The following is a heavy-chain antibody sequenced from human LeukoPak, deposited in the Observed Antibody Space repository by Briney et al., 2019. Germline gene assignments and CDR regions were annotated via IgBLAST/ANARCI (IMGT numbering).Heavy chain of an antibody. D-gene: IGHD1-20*01. CDR2: IIPIFGTA. V-gene: IGHV1-69*13. CDR3: ARGNWKVEGPFDY. CDR1: GGTFSSYA. Sequence: SVRVSCTASGGTFSSYAISWGRQAPGQGREWMGGIIPIFGTANYAQKFQGRVTITADESTSTAYMELSSLRSEDTAVYYCARGNWKVEGPFDYWGQGTLVTGSS. J-gene: IGHJ4*02.